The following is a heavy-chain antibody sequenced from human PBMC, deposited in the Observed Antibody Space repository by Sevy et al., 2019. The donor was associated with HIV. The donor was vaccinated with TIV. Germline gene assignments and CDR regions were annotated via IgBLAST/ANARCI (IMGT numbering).Heavy chain of an antibody. CDR3: ARXXAFCSKXTCXSGLDH. V-gene: IGHV1-2*02. D-gene: IGHD1-26*01. CDR1: GYRXXXXY. J-gene: IGHJ4*01. Sequence: ASVKVSCETSGYRXXXXYIHWVRQAXGQGXEWMGWINXXXXXXKSAKKFQDRVIMTKDTSISTVYMELRGLTFXGPXVYYCARXXAFCSKXTCXSGLDHWGHGSLVTVSS. CDR2: INXXXXXX.